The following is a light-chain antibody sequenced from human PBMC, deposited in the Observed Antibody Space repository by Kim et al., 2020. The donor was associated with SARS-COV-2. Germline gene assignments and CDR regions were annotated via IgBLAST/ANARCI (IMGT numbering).Light chain of an antibody. CDR3: QQRDSWPLT. CDR2: DAT. J-gene: IGKJ4*01. Sequence: WSPGERAPPSCRASQSISSYLAWYQQKPGQAPRLLIHDATYRATGIPARFSGSGSGTDFTLTISSLDPEDFAVYYCQQRDSWPLTFGGGTKVDIK. CDR1: QSISSY. V-gene: IGKV3-11*01.